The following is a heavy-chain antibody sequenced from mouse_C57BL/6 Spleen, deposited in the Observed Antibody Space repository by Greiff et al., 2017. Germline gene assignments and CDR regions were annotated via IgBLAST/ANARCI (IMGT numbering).Heavy chain of an antibody. Sequence: QVQLQQPGAELVRPGSSVKLSCKASSYTFTSYWMHWVKQRPIQGLEWIGNIDPSDSETHYNQKFKDKATLTVDKSSSTAYMQLSSLTSEDSAVYYCAREVPSYGSSSGYFDYWGQGTTLTVSS. J-gene: IGHJ2*01. CDR2: IDPSDSET. CDR3: AREVPSYGSSSGYFDY. CDR1: SYTFTSYW. D-gene: IGHD1-1*01. V-gene: IGHV1-52*01.